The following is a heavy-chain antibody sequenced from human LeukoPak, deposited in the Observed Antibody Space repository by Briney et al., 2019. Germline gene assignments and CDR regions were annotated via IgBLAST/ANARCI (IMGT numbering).Heavy chain of an antibody. J-gene: IGHJ4*02. CDR2: IKQDGSEK. Sequence: GGPLRLSCAGSGFTFSSYWMTWIRQAPGKGLEWVANIKQDGSEKYYVDSVKGRFTISRDNAKNSLYLQMNSLRAEDTAVYYCARDTGGGYSCYDCWGQGTLVTVSS. V-gene: IGHV3-7*01. CDR1: GFTFSSYW. D-gene: IGHD5-18*01. CDR3: ARDTGGGYSCYDC.